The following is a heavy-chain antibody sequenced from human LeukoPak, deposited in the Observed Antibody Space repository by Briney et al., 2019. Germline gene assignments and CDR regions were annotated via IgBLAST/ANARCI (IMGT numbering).Heavy chain of an antibody. CDR2: ISSSSSTI. J-gene: IGHJ4*02. CDR3: ARERRHYSSGWSKSDGNYVDY. V-gene: IGHV3-48*04. CDR1: GFTFSSYS. Sequence: PGGSLRLSCAASGFTFSSYSMNWVRQAPGKGLKWVSYISSSSSTIYYADSVRGRFTISRDNAKGSLYLHMNSLRAEDTAVYYCARERRHYSSGWSKSDGNYVDYWGQGALITISS. D-gene: IGHD6-19*01.